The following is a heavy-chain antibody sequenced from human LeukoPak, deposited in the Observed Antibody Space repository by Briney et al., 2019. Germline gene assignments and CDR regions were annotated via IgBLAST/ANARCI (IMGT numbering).Heavy chain of an antibody. J-gene: IGHJ4*02. CDR3: AKLPYQHGYNPTFDY. Sequence: PGGSLRLSCAASGFTFSSYGMHWVRQAPGKGLEWVAVIWYDGSNKYYADSVKGRFTISRDNSKNTLYLQMNSLRAEDTAVYYCAKLPYQHGYNPTFDYWGQGTLVTVSS. CDR1: GFTFSSYG. D-gene: IGHD5-24*01. V-gene: IGHV3-33*06. CDR2: IWYDGSNK.